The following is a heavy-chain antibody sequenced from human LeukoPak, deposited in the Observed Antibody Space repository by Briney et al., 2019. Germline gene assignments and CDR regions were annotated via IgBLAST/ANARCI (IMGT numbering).Heavy chain of an antibody. D-gene: IGHD2-2*01. CDR3: ATLYCSSTSCPNWFDP. V-gene: IGHV1-24*01. Sequence: GASVKVSCKVSGYTLTELSMHWVRQAPGKGLEWMGGFDPEDGETIYAQKFQGRVTKTEDTSTDTAYMELSSLRSEDTAVYYCATLYCSSTSCPNWFDPWGQGTLVTVSS. CDR1: GYTLTELS. CDR2: FDPEDGET. J-gene: IGHJ5*02.